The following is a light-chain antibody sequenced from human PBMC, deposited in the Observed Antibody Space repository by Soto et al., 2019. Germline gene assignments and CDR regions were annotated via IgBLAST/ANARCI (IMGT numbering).Light chain of an antibody. CDR1: SSDVGGYDY. J-gene: IGLJ1*01. CDR2: DVT. CDR3: CSYGGSFPYV. Sequence: QSALTQPPSVSGSPGQSVTISCTGTSSDVGGYDYVSWHQQRPGKAPKLLIYDVTKRPSGVPDRFSGSKPGNTASLTISGLQAEDEADFYCCSYGGSFPYVFGTGAKVTVL. V-gene: IGLV2-11*01.